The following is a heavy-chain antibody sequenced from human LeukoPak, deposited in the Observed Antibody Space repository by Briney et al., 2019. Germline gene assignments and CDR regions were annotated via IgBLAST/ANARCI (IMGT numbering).Heavy chain of an antibody. V-gene: IGHV3-74*01. D-gene: IGHD6-6*01. CDR3: ARGMGAYSSSSFDY. J-gene: IGHJ4*02. CDR2: INSDGSSI. CDR1: GFTFSSYW. Sequence: GGSLRLSCAASGFTFSSYWMHWVRQAPGKGLVWVSRINSDGSSISYADSVKGRFTISRDTANNTLYLQMNSPRAEDTAVYYCARGMGAYSSSSFDYWGQGTLVTVSS.